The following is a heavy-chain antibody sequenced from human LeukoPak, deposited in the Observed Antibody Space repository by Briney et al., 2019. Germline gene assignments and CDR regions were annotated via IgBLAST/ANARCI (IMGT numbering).Heavy chain of an antibody. CDR3: ARDRDSGYDFDYYMDV. CDR2: IIPILGIA. Sequence: SVKVSCKASGGTFSSYTISWVRQAPGQGLEWMGRIIPILGIANYAQKFQGRVTITADKSTSTAYMELSSLRSEDTAVYYCARDRDSGYDFDYYMDVWGKGITVTVSS. V-gene: IGHV1-69*04. D-gene: IGHD5-12*01. CDR1: GGTFSSYT. J-gene: IGHJ6*03.